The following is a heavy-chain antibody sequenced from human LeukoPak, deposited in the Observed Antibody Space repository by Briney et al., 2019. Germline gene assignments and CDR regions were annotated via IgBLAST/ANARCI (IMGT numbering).Heavy chain of an antibody. J-gene: IGHJ4*02. D-gene: IGHD3-22*01. CDR1: GFTFRMFA. CDR3: AKDSAYYDSSGDYFDS. Sequence: GGSLRLSCAASGFTFRMFAMHWVRQTPGKELEWVAVISYDGRTTYYRDSVKGRFTISRDDSKNTLYLQMSTLRSDDTAVYYCAKDSAYYDSSGDYFDSWGQGTLVTVSS. CDR2: ISYDGRTT. V-gene: IGHV3-30*18.